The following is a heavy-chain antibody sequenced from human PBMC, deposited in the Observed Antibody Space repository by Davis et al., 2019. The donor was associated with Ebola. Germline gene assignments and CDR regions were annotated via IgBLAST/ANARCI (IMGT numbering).Heavy chain of an antibody. J-gene: IGHJ6*02. V-gene: IGHV4-34*01. CDR2: INHSGST. CDR1: GGSFSGYY. CDR3: ARARYSNYYYYYYGMDV. Sequence: SETLSLTCAVYGGSFSGYYRSWIRQPPGKGLEWIGEINHSGSTNYNPSLKSRVTISVDTSKNQFSLKLSSVTAADTAVYYCARARYSNYYYYYYGMDVWGQGTTVTVSS. D-gene: IGHD4-11*01.